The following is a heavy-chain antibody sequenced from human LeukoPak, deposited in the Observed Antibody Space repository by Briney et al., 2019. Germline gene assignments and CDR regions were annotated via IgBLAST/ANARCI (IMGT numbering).Heavy chain of an antibody. CDR1: GGTFSSYA. CDR2: IIPIFGTA. V-gene: IGHV1-69*13. D-gene: IGHD6-13*01. J-gene: IGHJ6*03. CDR3: ARGRLSSSWLYYYYYYYMDV. Sequence: GASVKVSCKASGGTFSSYAISWVRQAPGQGLEWMGGIIPIFGTANYAQKFQGRVTITADESTSTAYMELSNLRSEDTAVYYCARGRLSSSWLYYYYYYYMDVWGKGTTVTVSS.